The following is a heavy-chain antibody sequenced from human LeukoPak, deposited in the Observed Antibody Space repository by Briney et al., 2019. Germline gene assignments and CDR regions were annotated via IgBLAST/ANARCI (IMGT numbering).Heavy chain of an antibody. CDR1: GDSVSSNSAV. Sequence: SQTLSLTCAISGDSVSSNSAVWNWISQSPSRGLEWLGRTYYRSKWYNDYAVSVKSRITINPNTSKNQFSLQLNSVTPEDTAVYYCARKGSSWQNWFDPWGQGTLVTVSS. CDR3: ARKGSSWQNWFDP. V-gene: IGHV6-1*01. CDR2: TYYRSKWYN. D-gene: IGHD6-13*01. J-gene: IGHJ5*02.